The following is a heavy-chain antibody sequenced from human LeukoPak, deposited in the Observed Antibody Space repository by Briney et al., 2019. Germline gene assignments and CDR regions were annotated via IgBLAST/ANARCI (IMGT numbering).Heavy chain of an antibody. CDR3: AREDSSGWYLNWFDP. J-gene: IGHJ5*02. Sequence: ASVKVSCKASGYTFTSYTIHWVRQAPGQRLEWMGWINTGNGNTEYSQKFQGRVTVTTDTSASTAYMELSSLRSEDTAVYYCAREDSSGWYLNWFDPWGQGTLVTVSS. D-gene: IGHD6-19*01. V-gene: IGHV1-3*04. CDR1: GYTFTSYT. CDR2: INTGNGNT.